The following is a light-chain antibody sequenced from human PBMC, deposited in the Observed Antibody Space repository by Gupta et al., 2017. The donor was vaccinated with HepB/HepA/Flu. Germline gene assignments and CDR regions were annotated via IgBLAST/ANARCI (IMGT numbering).Light chain of an antibody. Sequence: IQLTQSPSSLSASVGDRVTITCRASQGIGRALAWYQQNPGQPPKLLIYDASNLESGVPSRFSGSGYGTDFTLTISSLQPEDFATYYCQQFKGDPCSCGQGTKLEFK. CDR1: QGIGRA. CDR3: QQFKGDPCS. CDR2: DAS. J-gene: IGKJ2*04. V-gene: IGKV1-13*02.